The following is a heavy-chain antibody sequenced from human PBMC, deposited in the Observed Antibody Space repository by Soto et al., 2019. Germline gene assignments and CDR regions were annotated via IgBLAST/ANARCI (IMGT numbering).Heavy chain of an antibody. V-gene: IGHV3-7*03. Sequence: PGGSLRLSCAASGFTLSSYWMSWVRQAPGKGLEWVANIKEDGSEKYYVDSVKGRFTISRDNTKNSLYLQMNSLRAEDTAVYYCARNNFGARGPRVPFSS. CDR2: IKEDGSEK. CDR1: GFTLSSYW. J-gene: IGHJ4*02. CDR3: ARNNF. D-gene: IGHD3-9*01.